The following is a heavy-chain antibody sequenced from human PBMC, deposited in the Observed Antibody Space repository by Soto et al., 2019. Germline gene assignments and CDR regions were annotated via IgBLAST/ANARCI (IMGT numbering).Heavy chain of an antibody. CDR1: GGTFSSYA. D-gene: IGHD3-22*01. CDR3: ASIPQPQDSSGYTCDFDY. V-gene: IGHV1-69*06. Sequence: VASVKVSCEASGGTFSSYAISWVRQAPGQGLEWMGGIIPIFGTANYAQKFQGRVTITADKSTSTAYMDLSSLRSEDTAVYYCASIPQPQDSSGYTCDFDYWGQGTLVPVSP. CDR2: IIPIFGTA. J-gene: IGHJ4*02.